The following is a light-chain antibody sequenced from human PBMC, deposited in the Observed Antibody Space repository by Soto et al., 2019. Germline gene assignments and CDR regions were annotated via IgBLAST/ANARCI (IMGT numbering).Light chain of an antibody. Sequence: IQLTQSPSSLSASVGDRVTITCRASQGISSYLAWYQQKPGKAPKLLIYAASTLQSGVPSRFXXXXXXXXXXXTISSLQPEDFATYYCQQLNSYPITLGQGTRLDIK. V-gene: IGKV1-9*01. CDR2: AAS. CDR1: QGISSY. CDR3: QQLNSYPIT. J-gene: IGKJ5*01.